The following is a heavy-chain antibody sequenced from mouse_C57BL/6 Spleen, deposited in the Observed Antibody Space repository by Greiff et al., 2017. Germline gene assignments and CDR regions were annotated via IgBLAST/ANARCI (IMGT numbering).Heavy chain of an antibody. CDR2: ISSGGDYI. Sequence: EVKVEESGEGLVKPGGSLKLSCAASGFTFSSYAMSWVRQTPEKRLEWVAYISSGGDYIYYADTVKGRFTISRDNARNTLYLQMSSLKSEDTAMYYCTRGSYASFDYWGQGTTLTVSS. J-gene: IGHJ2*01. CDR3: TRGSYASFDY. D-gene: IGHD1-1*02. CDR1: GFTFSSYA. V-gene: IGHV5-9-1*02.